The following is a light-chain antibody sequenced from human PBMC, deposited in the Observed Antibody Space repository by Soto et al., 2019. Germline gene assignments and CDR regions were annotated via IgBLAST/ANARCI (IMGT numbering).Light chain of an antibody. J-gene: IGKJ4*01. CDR1: QSVGSKY. CDR2: GSS. CDR3: QYYIFSPPGLT. V-gene: IGKV3-20*01. Sequence: EIVLTQSPGTLSLSPGERATLSCRASQSVGSKYLAWYQQKPGQAPRLVILGSSSRATGIPDRFSGSGSGTDFTLTISRLEPEDSAVYYCQYYIFSPPGLTFGGGTKVDVK.